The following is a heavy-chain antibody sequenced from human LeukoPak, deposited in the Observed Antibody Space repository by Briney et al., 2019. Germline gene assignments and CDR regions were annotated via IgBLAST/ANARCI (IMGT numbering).Heavy chain of an antibody. D-gene: IGHD2-8*01. CDR2: INQGGSRL. CDR1: GFTFGRYW. Sequence: GGSLRLSCAGSGFTFGRYWMSWVRQTPGKGLEWVASINQGGSRLHYLDSVTGRFIISRDDAQNSLFLQMTRLRVDDTAVYYCARLKDDVTKLDYWGQGTLVSVSS. J-gene: IGHJ4*02. CDR3: ARLKDDVTKLDY. V-gene: IGHV3-7*01.